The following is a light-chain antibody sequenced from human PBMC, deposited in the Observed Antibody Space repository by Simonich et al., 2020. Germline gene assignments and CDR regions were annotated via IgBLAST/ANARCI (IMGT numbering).Light chain of an antibody. V-gene: IGLV4-69*01. CDR3: QTWGTGMV. CDR1: SGHSSYA. Sequence: QLVLTQSPSASASLGASVKLTCTLSSGHSSYAIAWHQQQPEKGPRYLMKLNSDGSHSKGDGIPDRFSGSSSGAERYLTVSSPQSEDEADYYCQTWGTGMVFGGGTKLTVL. J-gene: IGLJ3*02. CDR2: LNSDGSH.